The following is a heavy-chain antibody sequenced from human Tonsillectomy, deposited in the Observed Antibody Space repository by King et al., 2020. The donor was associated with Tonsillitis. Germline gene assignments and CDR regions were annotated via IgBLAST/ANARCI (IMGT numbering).Heavy chain of an antibody. CDR3: AKDRGGVDFDFDY. J-gene: IGHJ4*02. CDR2: ISYDGSYI. CDR1: GFTFGTYG. V-gene: IGHV3-30*18. Sequence: VQLVESGGGVVQPGRSLRLSCAASGFTFGTYGMHWVRQAPGKGLEWVAVISYDGSYIYYADSVRGRFTISRGNPKNTLYLQMNSLRAEDTAVYYCAKDRGGVDFDFDYWGQGTLVTVSS. D-gene: IGHD3-9*01.